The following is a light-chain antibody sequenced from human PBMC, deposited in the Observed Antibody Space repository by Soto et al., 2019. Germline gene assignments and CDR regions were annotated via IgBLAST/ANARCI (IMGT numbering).Light chain of an antibody. J-gene: IGKJ2*01. CDR1: QTISSY. Sequence: DIQMTQSPSSLSASVGDRVTITCRASQTISSYLNWYQQKPGKAPKLLIYAASSLQSGVPSRVSGSGSGTDFTLTISSLQPEDFATYYCQQSNSIPYPLGQGTKLDIK. CDR2: AAS. CDR3: QQSNSIPYP. V-gene: IGKV1-39*01.